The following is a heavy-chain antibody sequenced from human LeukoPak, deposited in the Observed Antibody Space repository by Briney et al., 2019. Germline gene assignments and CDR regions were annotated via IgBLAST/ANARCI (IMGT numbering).Heavy chain of an antibody. D-gene: IGHD2-15*01. V-gene: IGHV4-31*03. CDR2: IYYSGST. CDR3: ARRRVVVASTDGASGAFDI. Sequence: SETLSLACTVSGGSISSGGYYWSWIRQHPGKGLEWIGYIYYSGSTYYNPSLKSRVTISVDTSKNQFSLRLSSVTAADTAVYFCARRRVVVASTDGASGAFDIWGQGTMVTVSS. J-gene: IGHJ3*02. CDR1: GGSISSGGYY.